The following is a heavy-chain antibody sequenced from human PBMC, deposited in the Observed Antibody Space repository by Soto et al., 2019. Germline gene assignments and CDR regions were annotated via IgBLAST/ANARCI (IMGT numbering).Heavy chain of an antibody. CDR3: AKDRYGDYRPSYSGMYYYYYDMDV. CDR2: ISWDGGGT. CDR1: GFTFDDYT. V-gene: IGHV3-43*01. J-gene: IGHJ6*02. Sequence: GGSLRLSCAASGFTFDDYTMHWVRQAPGKGLEWVSLISWDGGGTYYADSVKGRFTISRDNSKNSLYLQMNSLRTEDTALYYCAKDRYGDYRPSYSGMYYYYYDMDVWGQGTTVTVSS. D-gene: IGHD4-17*01.